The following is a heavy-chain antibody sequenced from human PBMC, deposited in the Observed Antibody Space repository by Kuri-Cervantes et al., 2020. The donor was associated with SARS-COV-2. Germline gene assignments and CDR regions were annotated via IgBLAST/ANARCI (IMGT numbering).Heavy chain of an antibody. CDR3: ARDGWGSSFDY. Sequence: GGSLRLSCAASGFTFSSYWMSWVRQAPGKGLEWVANIKQDGSEKYYVDSVKGRFTISRDNAKNSLYLQMSSLRAEDTAVYYCARDGWGSSFDYWGQGTLVTVSS. CDR2: IKQDGSEK. V-gene: IGHV3-7*01. CDR1: GFTFSSYW. J-gene: IGHJ4*02. D-gene: IGHD7-27*01.